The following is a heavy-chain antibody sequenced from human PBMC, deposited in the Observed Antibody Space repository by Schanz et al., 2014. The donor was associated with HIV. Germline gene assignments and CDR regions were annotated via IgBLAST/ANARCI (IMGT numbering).Heavy chain of an antibody. J-gene: IGHJ3*02. D-gene: IGHD2-2*01. CDR3: ARDLSLASSTPTLAFDI. CDR2: IIPMLETV. CDR1: GGPFSNYA. Sequence: QEQLVQSGAAVRKPGTSVMVSCKASGGPFSNYALNWVRQAPGQGLEWMGGIIPMLETVNYGQKFQGRVTITADESTSTAYMELSSLRSEDTAVYYCARDLSLASSTPTLAFDIWGQGTMVTVSS. V-gene: IGHV1-69*01.